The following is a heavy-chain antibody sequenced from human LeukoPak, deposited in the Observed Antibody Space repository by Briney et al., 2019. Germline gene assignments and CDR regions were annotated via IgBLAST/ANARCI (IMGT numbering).Heavy chain of an antibody. CDR3: ARAEYDSSLGFGY. Sequence: GGSLRLSCAASGFTFSSYSMNWVRQAPGKGLEWGSYISSSSSTIYYADSVKGRFTISRDNAKNSLYLQMNSLRAEDTAVYYCARAEYDSSLGFGYWGQGTLVTVSS. D-gene: IGHD3-22*01. J-gene: IGHJ4*02. CDR2: ISSSSSTI. V-gene: IGHV3-48*04. CDR1: GFTFSSYS.